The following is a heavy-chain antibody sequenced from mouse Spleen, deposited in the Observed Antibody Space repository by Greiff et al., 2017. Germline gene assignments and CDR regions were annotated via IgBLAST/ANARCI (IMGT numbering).Heavy chain of an antibody. CDR3: ARSRGAYYGNYDYAMDY. CDR1: GYTFTSYW. V-gene: IGHV1-72*01. Sequence: VKLQQPGAELVKPGASVKLSCKASGYTFTSYWMHWVKQRPGRGLEWIGRIDPNSGGTKYNEKFKSKATLTVDKPSSTAYMQLSSLTSEDSAVYYCARSRGAYYGNYDYAMDYWGQGTSVTVSS. J-gene: IGHJ4*01. CDR2: IDPNSGGT. D-gene: IGHD2-10*01.